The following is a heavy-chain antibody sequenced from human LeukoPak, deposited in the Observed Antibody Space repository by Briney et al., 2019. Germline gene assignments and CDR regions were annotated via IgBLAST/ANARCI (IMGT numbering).Heavy chain of an antibody. CDR3: ARGDGWFGELLNFDY. J-gene: IGHJ4*02. V-gene: IGHV3-48*02. Sequence: PGESLRLSCAASGFTFSAYAMNWVRQAPGRGLEWVSYITSSSSTIYSADSVKGRFTISRDNAKNSLYLQMNSLRDEDTAVYYCARGDGWFGELLNFDYWGQGTLVTVSS. CDR2: ITSSSSTI. D-gene: IGHD3-10*01. CDR1: GFTFSAYA.